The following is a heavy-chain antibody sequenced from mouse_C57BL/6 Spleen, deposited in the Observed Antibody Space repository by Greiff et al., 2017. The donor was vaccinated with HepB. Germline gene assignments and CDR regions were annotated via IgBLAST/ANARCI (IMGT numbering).Heavy chain of an antibody. CDR1: GYSITSGYY. D-gene: IGHD1-1*01. V-gene: IGHV3-6*01. CDR3: ARDYGSRFAY. CDR2: ISYDGSN. Sequence: DVQLQESGPGLVKPSQSLSLTCSVTGYSITSGYYWNWIRQFPGNKLEWMGYISYDGSNNYNPSLKNRTSITRDTSKNQFFLKLNSVTTEDTATYYCARDYGSRFAYWGQGTLVTVSA. J-gene: IGHJ3*01.